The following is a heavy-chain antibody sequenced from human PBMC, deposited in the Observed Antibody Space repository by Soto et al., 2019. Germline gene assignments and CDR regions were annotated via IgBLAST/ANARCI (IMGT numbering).Heavy chain of an antibody. CDR3: ARDEITGLFDY. CDR1: GGSFSGYY. Sequence: QVQLQQWGAGLLKPSETLSLTCAVYGGSFSGYYWTWIRQPPGTGLEWIGEINHSGSTNYNPSLKSRVTISVDTSKHQFSLKMTSVTAADTAVYYCARDEITGLFDYWGQGTLVTVSS. J-gene: IGHJ4*02. V-gene: IGHV4-34*01. D-gene: IGHD2-8*02. CDR2: INHSGST.